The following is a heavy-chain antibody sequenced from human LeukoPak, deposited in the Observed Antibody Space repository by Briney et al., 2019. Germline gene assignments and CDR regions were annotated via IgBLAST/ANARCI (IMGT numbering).Heavy chain of an antibody. CDR2: ISGRGVST. CDR3: AKRATTVPTWAFGY. V-gene: IGHV3-23*01. Sequence: PGGSLRLSCAASGFTFSTYAMSWVRQAPGKGLEWVSAISGRGVSTSYADSVRGRFTISRDNSKNTLYLQMNNLRAEDTAVYYCAKRATTVPTWAFGYWGQGTLVTVSS. D-gene: IGHD4-17*01. CDR1: GFTFSTYA. J-gene: IGHJ4*02.